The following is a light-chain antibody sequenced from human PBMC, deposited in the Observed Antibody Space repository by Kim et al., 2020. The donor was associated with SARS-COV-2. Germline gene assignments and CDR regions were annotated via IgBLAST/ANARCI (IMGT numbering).Light chain of an antibody. V-gene: IGKV1-16*02. CDR2: GAS. CDR1: QVIKTY. J-gene: IGKJ5*01. CDR3: QQYHNYPFT. Sequence: ASIGDTVTITCRASQVIKTYLAWLQQKPGKAPKSLIYGASSLDSGVPSKFSRSGSGTDFTLTISSLQPEDFATYYCQQYHNYPFTFGQGTRLEIK.